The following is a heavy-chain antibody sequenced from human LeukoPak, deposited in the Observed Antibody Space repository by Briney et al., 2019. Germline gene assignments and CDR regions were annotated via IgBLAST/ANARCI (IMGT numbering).Heavy chain of an antibody. J-gene: IGHJ4*02. Sequence: SETLSLTCTVSGGSISSYYWSWIRQPPGKGLEYIGYIYYSGSTNYNPSLKSRVTISVDTSKNQFSLKLSSVTAADTAVYYCARLVRTYYYDSSCYYWDYWAEGTLVTVSS. D-gene: IGHD3-22*01. CDR2: IYYSGST. V-gene: IGHV4-59*08. CDR3: ARLVRTYYYDSSCYYWDY. CDR1: GGSISSYY.